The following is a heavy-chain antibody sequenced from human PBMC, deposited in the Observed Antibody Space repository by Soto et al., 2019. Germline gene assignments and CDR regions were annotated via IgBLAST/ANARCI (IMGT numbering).Heavy chain of an antibody. CDR3: ARESTRTTAPDY. D-gene: IGHD4-17*01. V-gene: IGHV1-3*01. Sequence: VASVKVSCKASGYTFTSYSMHWVRQAPGQRLEWMGWFNAGSGNTKYSQKFQDRVTITRDTSATTAYMELSSLRYEDTAVYYCARESTRTTAPDYWGQGTLVTVSS. CDR1: GYTFTSYS. CDR2: FNAGSGNT. J-gene: IGHJ4*02.